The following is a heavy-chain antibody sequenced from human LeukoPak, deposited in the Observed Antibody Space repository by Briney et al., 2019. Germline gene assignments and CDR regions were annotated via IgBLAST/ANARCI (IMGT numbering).Heavy chain of an antibody. CDR1: GGSISSSSYY. V-gene: IGHV4-39*07. J-gene: IGHJ5*02. D-gene: IGHD6-6*01. CDR3: ARWVRSGSSWSLSYNWFDP. Sequence: SETLSLTCTVSGGSISSSSYYWGWIRQPPGKGLEWIGSIYYSGSTYYNPSLKDRVTISVDTSKNQFSLKLSSVTAADTAVYYCARWVRSGSSWSLSYNWFDPWGQGTLVTVSS. CDR2: IYYSGST.